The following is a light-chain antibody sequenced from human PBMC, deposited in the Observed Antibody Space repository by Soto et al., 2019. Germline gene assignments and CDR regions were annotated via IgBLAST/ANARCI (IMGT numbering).Light chain of an antibody. CDR2: DVS. CDR1: SSDVGGYNY. CDR3: CSYAGNSLWV. Sequence: QSVLTQPRSVSGSPGQSVTISCTGTSSDVGGYNYVSWYQQHPGKAPKLMIYDVSKWPSGVPDRFSGSKSGNTASLTISGLQAEDEADYYCCSYAGNSLWVFGGGTKGTVL. V-gene: IGLV2-11*01. J-gene: IGLJ3*02.